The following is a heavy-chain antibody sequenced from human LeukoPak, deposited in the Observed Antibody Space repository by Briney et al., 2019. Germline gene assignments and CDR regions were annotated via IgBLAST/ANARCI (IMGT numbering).Heavy chain of an antibody. CDR1: GFTFGTYW. CDR3: ARDHSYYYYGMDV. J-gene: IGHJ6*02. Sequence: PGGSLRLSCAASGFTFGTYWMSWVRQAPGKGLEWVANIKEDGSEKYYVDSVKGRFTISRDNAKNSLYLQMNSLRAEDTAVYYCARDHSYYYYGMDVWGQGTTVTVSS. V-gene: IGHV3-7*01. CDR2: IKEDGSEK.